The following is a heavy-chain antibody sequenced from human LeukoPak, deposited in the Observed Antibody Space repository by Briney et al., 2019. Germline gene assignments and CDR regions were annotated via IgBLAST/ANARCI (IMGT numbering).Heavy chain of an antibody. V-gene: IGHV3-21*01. J-gene: IGHJ4*02. D-gene: IGHD3-3*01. CDR3: ATRRYYDFWSGYYLEY. CDR1: GFTFSDYS. CDR2: ISSNSRYV. Sequence: GGSLRLSCAASGFTFSDYSMNWVRQAPGKGPEWVSSISSNSRYVYYADSVKGRFTISRDNAKNSLSLQMNSLRAEDTAVYYCATRRYYDFWSGYYLEYWGQGTLVTVSS.